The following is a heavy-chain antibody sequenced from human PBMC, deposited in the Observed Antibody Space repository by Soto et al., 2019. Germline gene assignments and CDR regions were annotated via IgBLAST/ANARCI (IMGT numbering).Heavy chain of an antibody. J-gene: IGHJ3*02. CDR2: ISSSSSYI. CDR3: ARVGTYYDILTGSQRGLDAFDI. CDR1: GFTFSSYS. D-gene: IGHD3-9*01. V-gene: IGHV3-21*01. Sequence: EVQLVESGGGLVKPGGSLRLSCAASGFTFSSYSMNWVRQAPGKGLEWVSSISSSSSYIYYADSVKGRFTISRDNAKNSLDLQMSSLRAEDTAVYYCARVGTYYDILTGSQRGLDAFDIWGQGTMVTVSS.